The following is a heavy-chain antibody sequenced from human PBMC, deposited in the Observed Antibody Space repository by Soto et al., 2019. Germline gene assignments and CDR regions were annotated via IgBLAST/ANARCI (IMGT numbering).Heavy chain of an antibody. Sequence: PGGSLRLSCAASGFTFSSYAMSWVRQAPGKGLEWVSAISGSGGSTYYADSVKGRFTISRDNSKNTLYLQMNSLRAEDTAVYYCAKDHFSKPLRAVVHYGMDVWDQGTTVTVSS. J-gene: IGHJ6*02. CDR2: ISGSGGST. CDR3: AKDHFSKPLRAVVHYGMDV. CDR1: GFTFSSYA. V-gene: IGHV3-23*01.